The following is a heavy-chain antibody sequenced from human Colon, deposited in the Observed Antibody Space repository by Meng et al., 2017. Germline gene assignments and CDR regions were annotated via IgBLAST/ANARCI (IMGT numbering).Heavy chain of an antibody. CDR3: ARGSFSPSD. Sequence: GESLKISCAASGFTFSDYYMSWIRQAPGRGLEYISYISNSGSILYYTDSVKGRFTISRDNAKNSLYLHMDSLTSEDTAVYYCARGSFSPSDWGQGTLVTVSS. D-gene: IGHD1-26*01. CDR2: ISNSGSIL. V-gene: IGHV3-11*04. CDR1: GFTFSDYY. J-gene: IGHJ4*02.